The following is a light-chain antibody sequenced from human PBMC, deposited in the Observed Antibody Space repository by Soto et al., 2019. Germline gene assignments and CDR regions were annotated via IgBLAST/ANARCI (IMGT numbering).Light chain of an antibody. CDR2: DAS. CDR1: QSVSSY. V-gene: IGKV3-11*01. Sequence: EIVLTQSPATLSLSPGERATLSCRASQSVSSYLAWYQQKPGQAPRLLIYDASNRATGIPARFSGGGSGTDFPLTISSLEPEDFAVYYCQQRSNWSFTFGQGTRLEIK. J-gene: IGKJ5*01. CDR3: QQRSNWSFT.